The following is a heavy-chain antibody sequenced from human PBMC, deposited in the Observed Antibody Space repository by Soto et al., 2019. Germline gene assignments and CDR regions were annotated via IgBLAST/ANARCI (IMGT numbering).Heavy chain of an antibody. CDR1: GLSFSSYW. J-gene: IGHJ4*02. CDR3: ARPTYYYDSSGPPAY. V-gene: IGHV3-7*02. Sequence: GGSLRLSCEASGLSFSSYWMSWIRQAPGKGPEWVAIIKEDGNEIYYVDSVRGRFTISRDNAKNSLYLQMNSLRAEDTAVYYCARPTYYYDSSGPPAYWGQGTPVTVSS. CDR2: IKEDGNEI. D-gene: IGHD3-22*01.